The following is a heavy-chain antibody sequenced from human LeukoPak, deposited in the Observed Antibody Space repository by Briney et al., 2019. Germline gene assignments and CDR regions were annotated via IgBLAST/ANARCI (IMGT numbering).Heavy chain of an antibody. J-gene: IGHJ4*02. CDR3: AREVQLWLDYFDS. D-gene: IGHD5-18*01. Sequence: GGSLRLSCAASGFTVSSNYMSWVRQAPGKGLEWVSVIYSGGSTYYAESVKGRFTIFRDNSKNTLYLQMNSLRTDDTAVYYCAREVQLWLDYFDSWGQGTLVTVSS. V-gene: IGHV3-53*01. CDR2: IYSGGST. CDR1: GFTVSSNY.